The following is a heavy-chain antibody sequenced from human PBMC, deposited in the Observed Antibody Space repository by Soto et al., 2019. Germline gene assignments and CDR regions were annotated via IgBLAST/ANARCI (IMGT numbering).Heavy chain of an antibody. CDR2: IYYSGST. CDR3: ARAGYSSSWYYS. V-gene: IGHV4-59*01. J-gene: IGHJ4*02. D-gene: IGHD6-13*01. CDR1: GGSISSYY. Sequence: TSETLSLTCTVSGGSISSYYWSWIRQPPGKGLEWIGYIYYSGSTNYNPSLKSRVTISVDTSKNQFSLKLSSVTAADTAVHYCARAGYSSSWYYSWGQGTLVTVSS.